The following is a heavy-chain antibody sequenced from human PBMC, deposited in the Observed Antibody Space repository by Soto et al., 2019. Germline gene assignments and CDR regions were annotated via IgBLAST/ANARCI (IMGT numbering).Heavy chain of an antibody. CDR2: IYSGGST. J-gene: IGHJ6*02. V-gene: IGHV3-53*04. CDR1: GFTVSSNY. Sequence: EVQLVESGGGLVQPGGSLRLSCAASGFTVSSNYMSWVRQAPGKGLEWVSVIYSGGSTYYADSVKGRFTISRHNSMSTPSLHTSSRRAEDEAVYYCARGGRGYYYGSGSYYMSHYYYGMDVWGQGTTVTVSS. D-gene: IGHD3-10*01. CDR3: ARGGRGYYYGSGSYYMSHYYYGMDV.